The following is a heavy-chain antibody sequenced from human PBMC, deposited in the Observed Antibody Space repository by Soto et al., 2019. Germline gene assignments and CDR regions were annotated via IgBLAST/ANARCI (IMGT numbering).Heavy chain of an antibody. CDR2: ISYDGSNK. CDR3: AKDHYIVVVPAAYSPGVSY. Sequence: PGGSLRLSCGASGSTFSGYVMHWVRQAPGKGLGWVAVISYDGSNKYYADSVKGRFTISRDNSKNTLYLQMNSLRAEDTAVYYCAKDHYIVVVPAAYSPGVSYWGQGTLVTVSS. V-gene: IGHV3-30*18. J-gene: IGHJ4*02. D-gene: IGHD2-2*01. CDR1: GSTFSGYV.